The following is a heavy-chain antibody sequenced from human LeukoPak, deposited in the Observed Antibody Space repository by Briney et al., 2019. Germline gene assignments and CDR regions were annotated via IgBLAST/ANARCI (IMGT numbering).Heavy chain of an antibody. CDR3: ARDRGYSYADY. CDR1: GFTFSSYA. CDR2: IKQDGSEK. J-gene: IGHJ4*02. Sequence: GGSLRLSCAASGFTFSSYAMSWVRQAPGKGLEWVANIKQDGSEKYYVDSVKGRFTISRDNAKNSLYLQMNSLRAEDTAVYYCARDRGYSYADYWGQGTLVTVSS. D-gene: IGHD5-18*01. V-gene: IGHV3-7*01.